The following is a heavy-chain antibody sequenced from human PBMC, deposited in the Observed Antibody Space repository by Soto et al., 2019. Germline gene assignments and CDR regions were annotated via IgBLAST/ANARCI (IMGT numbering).Heavy chain of an antibody. CDR1: GGSISSSSYY. J-gene: IGHJ1*01. Sequence: QLQLQESGPGLVKPSETLSLTCTVSGGSISSSSYYWGWIRQPPGKGLEWIGSIYYSGSTYYNPSLKSRVTISVDTSKNQFSLKLSSVTAADTAVYYCAKPTNSPEYFQHWGQGTLVTVSS. CDR3: AKPTNSPEYFQH. D-gene: IGHD1-1*01. V-gene: IGHV4-39*01. CDR2: IYYSGST.